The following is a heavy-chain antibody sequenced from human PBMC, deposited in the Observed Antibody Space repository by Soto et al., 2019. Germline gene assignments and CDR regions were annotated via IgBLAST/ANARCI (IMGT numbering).Heavy chain of an antibody. CDR3: AKGVSRYGDQDYFDC. Sequence: EVQLLESGGGLVQPGGSLRLSCAAAGFTFSSYTMSWVRQAPGKGLEWVSAISASGGSPYYADSVKGRFTISRDNSKNTLYLEIDSLRAEDTAVYYCAKGVSRYGDQDYFDCGGQGSLVTVSA. J-gene: IGHJ4*02. CDR1: GFTFSSYT. V-gene: IGHV3-23*01. CDR2: ISASGGSP. D-gene: IGHD4-17*01.